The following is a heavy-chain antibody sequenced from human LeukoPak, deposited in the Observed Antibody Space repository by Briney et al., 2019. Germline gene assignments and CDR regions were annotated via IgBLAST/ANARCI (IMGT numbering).Heavy chain of an antibody. Sequence: ASVKVSCKASGYTFTDYYMHWVRQAPGQGLEWMGWINPNSGGTNSAQKFQGRVTMTRDTSVSTAYMELSRLRSDDTAVYYCARDHCTSSGCYEYYYYGVDVWGQGTTVTVS. CDR2: INPNSGGT. D-gene: IGHD2-2*01. J-gene: IGHJ6*02. V-gene: IGHV1-2*02. CDR1: GYTFTDYY. CDR3: ARDHCTSSGCYEYYYYGVDV.